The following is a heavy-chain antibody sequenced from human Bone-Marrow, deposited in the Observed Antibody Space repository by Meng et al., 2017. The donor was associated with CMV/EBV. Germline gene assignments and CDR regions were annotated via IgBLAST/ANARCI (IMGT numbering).Heavy chain of an antibody. Sequence: SQTLSLTCAISGGSVSSNSAAWNWIRQSPSRGLEWLGRTYYRSKWYNDYAVSVKSRITINPDTSKNQFSLQLNSVTPEDTAVYYCARGIAARPVLYYYYGMDVWGQGTTVTVSS. CDR2: TYYRSKWYN. CDR1: GGSVSSNSAA. CDR3: ARGIAARPVLYYYYGMDV. V-gene: IGHV6-1*01. J-gene: IGHJ6*02. D-gene: IGHD6-6*01.